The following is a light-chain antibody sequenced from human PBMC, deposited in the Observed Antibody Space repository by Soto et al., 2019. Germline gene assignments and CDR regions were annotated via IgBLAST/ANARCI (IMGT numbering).Light chain of an antibody. V-gene: IGKV1-5*01. J-gene: IGKJ5*01. CDR3: QQYNSYWIT. CDR2: DAY. Sequence: IRMTQSPSSFSASPGDRVTITCRASQSIRSWLAWYQQKPGKAPKLLIYDAYSLESGVPSRFSGRRSGTDFTLAISSLQPDDFATYYCQQYNSYWITFGQGTRLEV. CDR1: QSIRSW.